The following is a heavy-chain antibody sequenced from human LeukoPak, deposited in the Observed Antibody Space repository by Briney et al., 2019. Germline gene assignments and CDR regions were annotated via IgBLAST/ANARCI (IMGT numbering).Heavy chain of an antibody. CDR2: INHSGST. Sequence: SETLSLTCAVYGGSFSGYYWNWIRQPPGKGLEWIGEINHSGSTNYNPSLKSRLTISVDTSKNQFSLKLSSVTAADTAVYYCATDRYCSGGSCVDAFDIWGQGTMVTVSS. CDR3: ATDRYCSGGSCVDAFDI. D-gene: IGHD2-15*01. J-gene: IGHJ3*02. CDR1: GGSFSGYY. V-gene: IGHV4-34*01.